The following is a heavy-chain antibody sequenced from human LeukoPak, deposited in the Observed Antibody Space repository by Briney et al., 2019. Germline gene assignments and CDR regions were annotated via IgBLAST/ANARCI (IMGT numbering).Heavy chain of an antibody. V-gene: IGHV4-39*01. CDR3: ASLVVVVVTASEIDY. D-gene: IGHD2-21*02. J-gene: IGHJ4*02. CDR1: GGSVSSSSYY. CDR2: FHYSGST. Sequence: SETLSLTCSVSGGSVSSSSYYWGWVRQPPGKGLEWIGSFHYSGSTYYNPSLKSRVTISGDTSENQFSLKLRSVTAADTAVYYCASLVVVVVTASEIDYWGQGTLVTVSS.